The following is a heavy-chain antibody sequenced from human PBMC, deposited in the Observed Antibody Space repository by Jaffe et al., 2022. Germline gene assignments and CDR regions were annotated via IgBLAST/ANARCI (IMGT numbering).Heavy chain of an antibody. Sequence: QVQLQESGPGLVKPSETLSLTCTVSGGSISSYYWSWIRQPPGKGLEWIGYIYYSGSTNYNPSLKSRVTISVDTSKNQFSLKLSSVTAADTAVYYCARGITMVRGVKARRPGWFDPWGQGTLVTVSS. CDR1: GGSISSYY. D-gene: IGHD3-10*01. CDR3: ARGITMVRGVKARRPGWFDP. CDR2: IYYSGST. V-gene: IGHV4-59*01. J-gene: IGHJ5*02.